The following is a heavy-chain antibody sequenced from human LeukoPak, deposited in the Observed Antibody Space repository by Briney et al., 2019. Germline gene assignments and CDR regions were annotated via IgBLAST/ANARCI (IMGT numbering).Heavy chain of an antibody. CDR3: ARGITGTT. CDR2: IYYSGST. V-gene: IGHV4-59*01. D-gene: IGHD1-7*01. J-gene: IGHJ3*01. CDR1: GGSISSYN. Sequence: SETLSLTCTVSGGSISSYNWSSIREPPREGVWWIGYIYYSGSTNYNPSLKSRVTISVDTSENQFTLKLSPVTAADTAVYYCARGITGTTWGQGTMVTVSS.